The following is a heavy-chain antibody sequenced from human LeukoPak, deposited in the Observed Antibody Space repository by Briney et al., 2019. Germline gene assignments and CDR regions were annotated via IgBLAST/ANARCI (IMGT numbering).Heavy chain of an antibody. J-gene: IGHJ4*02. D-gene: IGHD2-15*01. CDR2: ITGDGGST. CDR1: GFTFDDYA. Sequence: GGSLRLSCAASGFTFDDYAMHWVRQAPGKGLQWVSLITGDGGSTYYADSMKGRFTISRENSKNSLYLQMNSLRTEDTALYYCAKGYCSGGSCYYFDYWGQGTLVTVSS. V-gene: IGHV3-43*02. CDR3: AKGYCSGGSCYYFDY.